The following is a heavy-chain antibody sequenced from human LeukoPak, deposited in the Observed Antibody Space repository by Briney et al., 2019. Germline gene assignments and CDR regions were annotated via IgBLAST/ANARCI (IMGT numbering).Heavy chain of an antibody. D-gene: IGHD3-10*02. CDR3: AKASAVRGYYYYGMDV. J-gene: IGHJ6*02. CDR2: ISDSGGIT. V-gene: IGHV3-23*01. Sequence: GGSLRLSCAASFIFSTYAMNWVRRAPGKGLEWVSAISDSGGITYYADSVKGRFTISRDNSKNTLYLQMNSLRAEDTAIYYCAKASAVRGYYYYGMDVWGQGTTVTVSS. CDR1: FIFSTYA.